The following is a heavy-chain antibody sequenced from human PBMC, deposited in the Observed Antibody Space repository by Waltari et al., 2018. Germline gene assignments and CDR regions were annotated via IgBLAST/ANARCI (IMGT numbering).Heavy chain of an antibody. CDR3: ATYVGASVGTAAFDV. Sequence: QLHLQESGPGLVKPSETLSLTCSVSGCSITSNRHYWGWIRQPPGKGLEWTGTISYSGATYNSPSHKSRVTISVDTSKNQFSLKLSSATAADTAVYYCATYVGASVGTAAFDVWGQGTMVTVSS. CDR1: GCSITSNRHY. CDR2: ISYSGAT. V-gene: IGHV4-39*01. D-gene: IGHD6-13*01. J-gene: IGHJ3*01.